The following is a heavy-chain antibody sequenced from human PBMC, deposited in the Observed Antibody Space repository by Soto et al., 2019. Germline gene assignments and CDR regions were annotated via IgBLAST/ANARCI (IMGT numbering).Heavy chain of an antibody. J-gene: IGHJ1*01. Sequence: SVKVSCKASGGTFSSYAISWVRQAPGQGLEWMGGIIPIFGTANYAQKFQGRVTITADKSTSTAYMELSSLRSEDTAVYYCARDQNYFVSRSYYPPRYFQHWGQGTLVTVSS. V-gene: IGHV1-69*06. CDR1: GGTFSSYA. D-gene: IGHD3-22*01. CDR2: IIPIFGTA. CDR3: ARDQNYFVSRSYYPPRYFQH.